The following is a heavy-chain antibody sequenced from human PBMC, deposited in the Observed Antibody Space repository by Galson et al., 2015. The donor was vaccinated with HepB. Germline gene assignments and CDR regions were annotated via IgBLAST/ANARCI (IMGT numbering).Heavy chain of an antibody. Sequence: SLRLSCAASGFTFSSYGMHWVRQAPGKGLEWVAVIWYDGSNKYYADSVKGRFTISRDNPKNTLYLQMNSLRAEDTAVYYCARGHYYGSGSTNWFDPWGQGTLVTVSS. J-gene: IGHJ5*02. D-gene: IGHD3-10*01. CDR2: IWYDGSNK. CDR1: GFTFSSYG. V-gene: IGHV3-33*08. CDR3: ARGHYYGSGSTNWFDP.